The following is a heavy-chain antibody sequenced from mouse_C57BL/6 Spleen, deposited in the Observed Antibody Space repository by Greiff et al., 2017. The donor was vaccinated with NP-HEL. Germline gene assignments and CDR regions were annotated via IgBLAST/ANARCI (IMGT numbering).Heavy chain of an antibody. J-gene: IGHJ1*03. Sequence: VQLKHSGGGLVKPGGSLKLSCAASGFTFSSYAMSWVRQTPEKRLEWVATISDGGSYTHYPDNVKGRFTISRDNAKNNLDLQMSHLKSEDTAMYYCARGRELGLYFDVWGTGTTVTVSS. V-gene: IGHV5-4*01. CDR3: ARGRELGLYFDV. CDR1: GFTFSSYA. CDR2: ISDGGSYT. D-gene: IGHD4-1*01.